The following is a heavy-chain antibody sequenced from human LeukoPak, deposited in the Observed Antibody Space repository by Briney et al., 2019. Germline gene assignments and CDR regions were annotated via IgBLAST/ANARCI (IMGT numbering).Heavy chain of an antibody. V-gene: IGHV3-21*01. CDR1: GFTFSSYT. CDR3: ARDLGGWYFDY. J-gene: IGHJ4*02. Sequence: GGSLRLSCAASGFTFSSYTINWVRQAPGKGLEWVSSITSTSTYIYYADSVKGRFTISRDNAKNSLYLQMNSLRAEDTAVYYCARDLGGWYFDYWGQGTLVTVSS. CDR2: ITSTSTYI. D-gene: IGHD2-15*01.